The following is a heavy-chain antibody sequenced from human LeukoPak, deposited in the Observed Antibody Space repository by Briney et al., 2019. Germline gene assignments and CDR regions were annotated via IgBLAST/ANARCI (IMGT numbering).Heavy chain of an antibody. Sequence: SETLSLICTVSGGSISSYYWSWIRQPAGKGLEWIGHIYTSGSTNYNASLKSRVSMSVDTSKNQFSLKLSSVTAADTAVFYCARENSGSYREFDYWGQGTLVTVSS. CDR1: GGSISSYY. V-gene: IGHV4-4*07. CDR2: IYTSGST. CDR3: ARENSGSYREFDY. D-gene: IGHD1-26*01. J-gene: IGHJ4*02.